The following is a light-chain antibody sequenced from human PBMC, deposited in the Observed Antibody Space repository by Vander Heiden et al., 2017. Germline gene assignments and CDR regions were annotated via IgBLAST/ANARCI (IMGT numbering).Light chain of an antibody. J-gene: IGLJ3*02. CDR2: GNN. CDR1: SYNIGAGYD. Sequence: QSVLTQPPSVSGAPGQRVTIPCTGSSYNIGAGYDVHWYQQLPGTAPKLLIYGNNNRPSGVPDRFSGSKSGTSASLAITGLQAEDEADYHCQSYDSSLSGWVFGGGTKLTVL. V-gene: IGLV1-40*01. CDR3: QSYDSSLSGWV.